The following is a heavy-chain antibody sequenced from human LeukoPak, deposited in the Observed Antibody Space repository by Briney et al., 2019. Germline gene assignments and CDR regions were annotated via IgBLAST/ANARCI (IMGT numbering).Heavy chain of an antibody. V-gene: IGHV4-30-4*01. CDR3: ASVNYYDSSGSIDY. J-gene: IGHJ4*02. D-gene: IGHD3-22*01. Sequence: SQTLSLTCTVSGGSISSGDYYWSWIRQPPGKGLEWIGYIYYSGSTYYNPSLKSRVTISVDTSKNQFSLKLSPVTAADTAVYYCASVNYYDSSGSIDYWGQGTLVTVSS. CDR2: IYYSGST. CDR1: GGSISSGDYY.